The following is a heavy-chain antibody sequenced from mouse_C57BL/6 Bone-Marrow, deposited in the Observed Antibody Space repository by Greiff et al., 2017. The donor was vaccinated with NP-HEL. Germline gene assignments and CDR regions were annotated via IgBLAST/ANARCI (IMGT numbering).Heavy chain of an antibody. CDR2: INPGSGGT. Sequence: QVQLQQSGAELVRPGTSVKVSCKASGYAFTNYLIEWVKQRPGQGLEWIGVINPGSGGTNYNEKFKGKATLTADKSSSTAYMQLSSLTSEDSAVDFCARWGWLLRGDYWGQGTTLTVSS. CDR1: GYAFTNYL. CDR3: ARWGWLLRGDY. D-gene: IGHD2-3*01. V-gene: IGHV1-54*01. J-gene: IGHJ2*01.